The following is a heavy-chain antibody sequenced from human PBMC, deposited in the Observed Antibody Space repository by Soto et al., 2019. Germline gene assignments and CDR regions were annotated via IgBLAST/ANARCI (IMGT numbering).Heavy chain of an antibody. D-gene: IGHD2-8*01. CDR1: GFTFNRHA. CDR3: AKVSSPWYAGFFDL. J-gene: IGHJ4*02. V-gene: IGHV3-23*01. Sequence: EVQLLESGGGLVQPGGSLRLSCTASGFTFNRHAMTWVRQAPGKGLEWVSGLSDSGGSIYYADSVKGRFTISRDNSMNTLYLQMNTLRAEDTAVYYCAKVSSPWYAGFFDLWGQGTLVTVSS. CDR2: LSDSGGSI.